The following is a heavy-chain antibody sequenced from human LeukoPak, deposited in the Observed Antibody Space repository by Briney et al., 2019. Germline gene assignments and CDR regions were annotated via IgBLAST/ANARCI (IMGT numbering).Heavy chain of an antibody. D-gene: IGHD2-2*01. V-gene: IGHV4-61*05. J-gene: IGHJ6*03. Sequence: SETLSLTCTVSGGSISSSSYYWGWIRQPPGKGLEWIGYIYYSGSTNYNPSLKSRVTISVDTSKNQFSLKLSSVTAADTAVYYCARAPIVVVPAAMVPYYYYYMDVWGKGTTVTVSS. CDR2: IYYSGST. CDR1: GGSISSSSYY. CDR3: ARAPIVVVPAAMVPYYYYYMDV.